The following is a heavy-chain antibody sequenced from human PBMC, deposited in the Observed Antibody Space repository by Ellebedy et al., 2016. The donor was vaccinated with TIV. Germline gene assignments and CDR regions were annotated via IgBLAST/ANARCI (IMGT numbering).Heavy chain of an antibody. J-gene: IGHJ4*02. CDR1: GVSLSSGGYY. Sequence: SETLSLTXTVSGVSLSSGGYYWSWIRQHPGEGLEWIGYFYHRGTTAYNPSLRSRVIISVATSENQISLTLKSVTAADTAIYCTRDPLGELPGHWGQGTLVTVSS. CDR2: FYHRGTT. D-gene: IGHD3-16*01. CDR3: RDPLGELPGH. V-gene: IGHV4-31*03.